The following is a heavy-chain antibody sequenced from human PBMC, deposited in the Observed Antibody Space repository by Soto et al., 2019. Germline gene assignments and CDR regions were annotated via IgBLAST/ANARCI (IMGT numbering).Heavy chain of an antibody. Sequence: QVTLKESGPVLVKPTETLTLTCTVSGFSLSNARMGVSWIRQPPGKALEWLAHIFSNDEKSYSTSLKSRLTISKDTSKSQVVLTMTNMDPVDTATYYCARITHNYDSSGYSEYYFDYWGQGTLVTVSS. CDR1: GFSLSNARMG. J-gene: IGHJ4*02. V-gene: IGHV2-26*01. CDR3: ARITHNYDSSGYSEYYFDY. CDR2: IFSNDEK. D-gene: IGHD3-22*01.